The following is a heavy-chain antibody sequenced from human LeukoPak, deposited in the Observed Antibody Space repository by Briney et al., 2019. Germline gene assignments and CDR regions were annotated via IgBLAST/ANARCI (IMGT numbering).Heavy chain of an antibody. J-gene: IGHJ4*02. Sequence: SETLSLTCTVSGYSISSGYYWGWIRQPPGKGLEWIGSIYHSGSTYYNPSLKSRVTISVDTSKNQFSLKLGSVTAADTAVYYCARDILTGYGIDYWGQGTLVTVSS. CDR1: GYSISSGYY. D-gene: IGHD3-9*01. V-gene: IGHV4-38-2*02. CDR2: IYHSGST. CDR3: ARDILTGYGIDY.